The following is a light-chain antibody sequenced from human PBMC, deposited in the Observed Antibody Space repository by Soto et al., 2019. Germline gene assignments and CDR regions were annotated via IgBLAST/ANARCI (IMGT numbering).Light chain of an antibody. Sequence: DIQMTQSPSSLSASLGDRVTITCRASQSINNYLNWYQQEEGKAPKLLIYAATSLQSGVPSRFSGSGSGTEFTRTIISLQPGDFATYYWQQRYNSPYTFGLGTKLEIQ. CDR2: AAT. CDR3: QQRYNSPYT. V-gene: IGKV1-39*01. J-gene: IGKJ2*01. CDR1: QSINNY.